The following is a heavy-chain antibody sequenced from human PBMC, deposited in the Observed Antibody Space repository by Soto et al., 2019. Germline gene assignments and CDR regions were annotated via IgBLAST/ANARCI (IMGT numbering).Heavy chain of an antibody. J-gene: IGHJ5*02. V-gene: IGHV4-39*01. D-gene: IGHD2-15*01. CDR2: IYNSGV. CDR1: GGSTSSSTYS. CDR3: ATNATGFPNWIDP. Sequence: SETLSLTCTVSGGSTSSSTYSWGWIRQPPGKGLEWVGSIYNSGVDYNPSLKSRVTISVDTSKTQFSLRLTSVTAADTALYYCATNATGFPNWIDPWGQGIMVTVS.